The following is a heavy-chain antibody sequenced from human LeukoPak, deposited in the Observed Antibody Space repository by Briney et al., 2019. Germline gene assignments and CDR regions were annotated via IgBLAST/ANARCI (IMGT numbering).Heavy chain of an antibody. D-gene: IGHD2-2*01. CDR3: ARGLYCSSTSCRPGDY. CDR1: GGSFRGYY. CDR2: INHSGST. J-gene: IGHJ4*02. Sequence: PSETLSLTCAVYGGSFRGYYWSWIRQPPGKGLEWIGEINHSGSTNYNPSLKSRVTISVDTSKNQFSLKLSSVTAADTAVYYCARGLYCSSTSCRPGDYWGQGTLVTVSS. V-gene: IGHV4-34*01.